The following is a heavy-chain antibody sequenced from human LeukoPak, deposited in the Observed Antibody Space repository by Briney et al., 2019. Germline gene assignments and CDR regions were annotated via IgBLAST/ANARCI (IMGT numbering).Heavy chain of an antibody. V-gene: IGHV3-72*01. CDR3: ARDLYSYGFYAFDI. CDR2: SRNKASSYTT. J-gene: IGHJ3*02. Sequence: GGSLRLSCAASGFKFSDHYIDWVRQAPGKGLEWVGRSRNKASSYTTEYAASVEGRFTISRDVSESSLYLQMNSLRTEDTAVYYCARDLYSYGFYAFDIWGQGTMVTVSS. D-gene: IGHD5-18*01. CDR1: GFKFSDHY.